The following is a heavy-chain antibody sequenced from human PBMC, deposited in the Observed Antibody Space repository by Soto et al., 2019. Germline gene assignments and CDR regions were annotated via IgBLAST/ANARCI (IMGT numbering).Heavy chain of an antibody. CDR3: ARVGRYGDYLLRYYYYGMDV. CDR1: GGSVSSGNYY. J-gene: IGHJ6*02. CDR2: IYYSGST. D-gene: IGHD4-17*01. V-gene: IGHV4-61*01. Sequence: SETLSLTCSVSGGSVSSGNYYWSWIRQPPGKGLEWIGYIYYSGSTNYNPSLKSRVTISVDTSKNQFSLKLSSVTAADTAVYYCARVGRYGDYLLRYYYYGMDVWGQGTTVTVSS.